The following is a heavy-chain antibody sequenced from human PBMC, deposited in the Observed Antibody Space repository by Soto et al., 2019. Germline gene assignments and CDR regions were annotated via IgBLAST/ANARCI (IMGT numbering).Heavy chain of an antibody. J-gene: IGHJ4*02. V-gene: IGHV3-15*01. CDR2: IKGKTEGGTT. CDR1: GFTVTNAW. Sequence: EVQLVESGGGLVKPGGSLRLSCAASGFTVTNAWMSWVRQAPGKGLEWVGRIKGKTEGGTTDYAAPVRGRFTMSRDDSRNTLYLKMHSLKTEDTAVYYCTTVPSGWRAPGGWGQGTLVTVSS. CDR3: TTVPSGWRAPGG. D-gene: IGHD3-3*01.